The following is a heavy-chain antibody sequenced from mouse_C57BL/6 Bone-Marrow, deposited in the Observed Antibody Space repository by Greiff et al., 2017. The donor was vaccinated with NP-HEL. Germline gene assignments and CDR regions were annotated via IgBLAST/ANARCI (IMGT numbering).Heavy chain of an antibody. J-gene: IGHJ2*01. V-gene: IGHV1-15*01. D-gene: IGHD1-1*01. CDR3: TATTVVAKGS. CDR1: GYTFTDYE. CDR2: IDPETGGT. Sequence: VQLQQSGAELVRPGASVTLSCKASGYTFTDYEMHWVKQTPVPGLEWIGAIDPETGGTAYNQKFKGKAILTADKSSSTAYMELRSLTSEDSAVYYCTATTVVAKGSWGQGTTLTVSS.